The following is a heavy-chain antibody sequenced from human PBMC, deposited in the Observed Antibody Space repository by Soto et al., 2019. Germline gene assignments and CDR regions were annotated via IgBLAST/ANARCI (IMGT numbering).Heavy chain of an antibody. D-gene: IGHD2-15*01. V-gene: IGHV1-18*04. J-gene: IGHJ4*02. CDR1: GYTFTNFG. CDR2: ITPYKGNA. Sequence: QVHLVQSGAVVENPGASVKVSCRASGYTFTNFGRNWVRQAPGQGLEWMGGITPYKGNANYPQKHQNRLTITTNTYTNKYYFELRSLRSDDTAVYFCATARMFSGAHHDYWGQGTRVTVSS. CDR3: ATARMFSGAHHDY.